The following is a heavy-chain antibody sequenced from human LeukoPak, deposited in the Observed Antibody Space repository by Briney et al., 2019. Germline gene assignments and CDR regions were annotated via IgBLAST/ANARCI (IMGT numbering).Heavy chain of an antibody. Sequence: PGGSLRLSWAASGFTFSSYWMHWVRQVPGKGLVWVSRINTGGSSTTYADSVKGRFTISRDNAKNTLYLQMNSLRAEDTAVYYCARSNQADDYWGQGTLVTVSS. CDR3: ARSNQADDY. D-gene: IGHD4-11*01. V-gene: IGHV3-74*01. CDR1: GFTFSSYW. CDR2: INTGGSST. J-gene: IGHJ4*02.